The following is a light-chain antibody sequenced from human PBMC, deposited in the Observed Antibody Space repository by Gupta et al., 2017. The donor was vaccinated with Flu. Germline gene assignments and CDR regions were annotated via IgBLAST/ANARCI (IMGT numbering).Light chain of an antibody. Sequence: DIQMTQPPPPLSASVGDRVTITGRATQSIDTYLNWYQQKPGGAPKLLIYAASTLQGGVPSRFSGSGSGTDFALTISSLQPEDFATYYCQQSDNYPLTFGPGTKVDLK. V-gene: IGKV1-39*01. J-gene: IGKJ3*01. CDR3: QQSDNYPLT. CDR1: QSIDTY. CDR2: AAS.